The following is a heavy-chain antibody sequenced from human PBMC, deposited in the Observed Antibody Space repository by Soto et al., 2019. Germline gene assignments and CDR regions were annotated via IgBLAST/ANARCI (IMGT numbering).Heavy chain of an antibody. J-gene: IGHJ6*02. CDR3: AREGPRPYYYYGMDV. CDR1: GYTFSMSG. CDR2: ISGYNGKT. V-gene: IGHV1-18*01. Sequence: QVQLVQSGAEVKKPGASVKVSCKSSGYTFSMSGISWVRQAPGQGLEWMGWISGYNGKTNYEQKFQDRVTXTXDXSSXMAYMELRSLRSDDTAVYYCAREGPRPYYYYGMDVWGQGTTVTVSS.